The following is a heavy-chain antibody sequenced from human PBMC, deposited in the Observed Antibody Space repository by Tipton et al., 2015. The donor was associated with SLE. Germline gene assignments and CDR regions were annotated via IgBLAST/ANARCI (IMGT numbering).Heavy chain of an antibody. CDR2: ISGSGSST. D-gene: IGHD6-19*01. Sequence: SLRLSCAASGFTFSTNAMSWVRQAPGKGLEWVSAISGSGSSTYYADSVQGRFTISRDNSKNTLSLQMNSLRAEDTAVYYYAKDAPSTSGWYFDYWGQGTLVTVSS. CDR3: AKDAPSTSGWYFDY. V-gene: IGHV3-23*01. J-gene: IGHJ4*02. CDR1: GFTFSTNA.